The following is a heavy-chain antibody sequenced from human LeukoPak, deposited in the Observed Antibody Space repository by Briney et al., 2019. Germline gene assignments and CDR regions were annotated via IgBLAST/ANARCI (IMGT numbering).Heavy chain of an antibody. V-gene: IGHV4-61*01. CDR2: IYYSGST. J-gene: IGHJ4*02. CDR1: GGSVSSGSYY. Sequence: SETLSLTCSVSGGSVSSGSYYWSWIRQPPGKGLEWIGYIYYSGSTNYNPSLRSRVTISVDTSKNQFSLKLSSVTAADTAVYYCARHTAAEVDYWGQGTLVTVSS. D-gene: IGHD6-25*01. CDR3: ARHTAAEVDY.